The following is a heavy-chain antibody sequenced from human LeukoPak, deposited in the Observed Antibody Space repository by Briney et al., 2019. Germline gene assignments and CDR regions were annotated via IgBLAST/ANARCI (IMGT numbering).Heavy chain of an antibody. Sequence: PGGSLRLSCAASGFTFSSYLMSWVRQAPGKGLEWVANIKQDGSDKYYVDPVKGRFTLSRDNAKNSLYLQMNSLRAEDTAVYYCARDRYLDYWGQGALVSLCS. D-gene: IGHD1-14*01. CDR1: GFTFSSYL. CDR3: ARDRYLDY. J-gene: IGHJ4*02. V-gene: IGHV3-7*01. CDR2: IKQDGSDK.